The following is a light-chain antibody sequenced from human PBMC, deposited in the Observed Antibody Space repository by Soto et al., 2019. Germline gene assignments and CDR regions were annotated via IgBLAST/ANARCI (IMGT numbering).Light chain of an antibody. CDR3: MQGVQTPFT. Sequence: DLVMTQSPLSLPVTPGEPASISCWSSQSLLFSNGYNYLDWYLQKPGQSPQLLISLGSNRAPGVPDRFSGSGSGTDFTPKISRVEAEDVGVYYCMQGVQTPFTFGPGTKVDIK. J-gene: IGKJ3*01. CDR2: LGS. CDR1: QSLLFSNGYNY. V-gene: IGKV2-28*01.